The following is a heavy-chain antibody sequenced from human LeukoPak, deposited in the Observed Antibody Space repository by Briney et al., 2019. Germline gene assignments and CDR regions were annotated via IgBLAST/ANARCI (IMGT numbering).Heavy chain of an antibody. J-gene: IGHJ4*02. Sequence: GGSLRLSCAASGFTFSSYSMNWVRQAPGKGLEWVSSISSSSSYIYYADSVKGRFTISRDNAKNSLYLQMNSLRAEDTAVYYCARDGLNTAMALYWGQGTLVTVSS. CDR2: ISSSSSYI. CDR1: GFTFSSYS. V-gene: IGHV3-21*01. CDR3: ARDGLNTAMALY. D-gene: IGHD5-18*01.